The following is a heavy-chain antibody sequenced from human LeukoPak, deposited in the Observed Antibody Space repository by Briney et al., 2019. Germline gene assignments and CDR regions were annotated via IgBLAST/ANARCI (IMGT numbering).Heavy chain of an antibody. CDR2: ISYDGSNK. V-gene: IGHV3-30*01. D-gene: IGHD6-19*01. CDR3: ARDSSGWSFDY. Sequence: HPGGSLRLSCAASGFTFSSYAMHWVRQAPGKGLERVAVISYDGSNKYYADSVKGRFTISRDNSKNTLYLQMNSLRADDTAVYYCARDSSGWSFDYWGQGTLVTVSS. J-gene: IGHJ4*02. CDR1: GFTFSSYA.